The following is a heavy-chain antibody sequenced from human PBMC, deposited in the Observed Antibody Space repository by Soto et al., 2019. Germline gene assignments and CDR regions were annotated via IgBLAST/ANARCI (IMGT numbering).Heavy chain of an antibody. CDR3: ARDIPLGYCSGGSCHALDY. V-gene: IGHV1-69*12. Sequence: QVQLVQSGAEVKKPGSSVKVSCKASGDTFSSYAISWVRQAPGQGLEWMGGIIPIFGTANYTQKFQGRVTITADESTSTAYMELSSLRSEDTAVYYCARDIPLGYCSGGSCHALDYWGQGTLVTVSS. CDR1: GDTFSSYA. J-gene: IGHJ4*02. D-gene: IGHD2-15*01. CDR2: IIPIFGTA.